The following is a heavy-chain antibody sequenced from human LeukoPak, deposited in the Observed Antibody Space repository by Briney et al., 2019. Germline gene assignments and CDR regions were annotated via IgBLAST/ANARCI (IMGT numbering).Heavy chain of an antibody. Sequence: ASVKVSCKASGYTFTSYGISWVRQAPGQGLEWVGWISAYNGNTNYAQKLQGRVSMTTDTATSTAYMELRSLRSDDTAVYSCARDSTASDSSGYYHYWGQGTLVTVSS. J-gene: IGHJ4*02. V-gene: IGHV1-18*01. CDR2: ISAYNGNT. CDR1: GYTFTSYG. D-gene: IGHD3-22*01. CDR3: ARDSTASDSSGYYHY.